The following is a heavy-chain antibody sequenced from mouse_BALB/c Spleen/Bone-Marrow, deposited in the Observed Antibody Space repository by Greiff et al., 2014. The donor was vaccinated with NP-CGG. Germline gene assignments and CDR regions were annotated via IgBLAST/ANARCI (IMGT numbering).Heavy chain of an antibody. CDR3: ARSGVPYAMDY. CDR1: GYTFTDYN. J-gene: IGHJ4*01. Sequence: EVNLVESGPELVKPGASVKISCKASGYTFTDYNMHWVKQSHGKSLEWIGYIYPYNGGTGYNQKFKSKATLTVDNSSSTAYMELRSLTSEDSAVYYCARSGVPYAMDYWGQGTSVTVSS. D-gene: IGHD3-1*01. V-gene: IGHV1S29*02. CDR2: IYPYNGGT.